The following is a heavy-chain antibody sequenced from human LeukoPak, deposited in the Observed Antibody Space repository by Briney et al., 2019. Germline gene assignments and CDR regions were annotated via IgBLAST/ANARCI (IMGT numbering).Heavy chain of an antibody. V-gene: IGHV3-7*01. Sequence: GGSLRLSCAASGFTFSSHWMTWVRQAPGKGPEWVASINKDGSEQYYVDSVKGRFTISRDNAKNSLSVQVSSLRAEDTAVYYCTRGGATSSWYWFFWGQGTLVTVSS. CDR3: TRGGATSSWYWFF. CDR1: GFTFSSHW. CDR2: INKDGSEQ. D-gene: IGHD6-13*01. J-gene: IGHJ4*02.